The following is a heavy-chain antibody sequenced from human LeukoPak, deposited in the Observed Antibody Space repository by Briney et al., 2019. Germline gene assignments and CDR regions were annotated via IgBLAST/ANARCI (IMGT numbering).Heavy chain of an antibody. J-gene: IGHJ4*02. D-gene: IGHD2/OR15-2a*01. CDR2: ISYDGSNK. CDR3: ARDYLSY. V-gene: IGHV3-30*04. CDR1: GFTLSSYA. Sequence: GGSLRLSCAASGFTLSSYAMHWVRQAPGKGLEWVAVISYDGSNKYYADSVKGRFTISRDNSKNTLYLQMNSLRAEDTAVYYCARDYLSYWGQGTLVTVSS.